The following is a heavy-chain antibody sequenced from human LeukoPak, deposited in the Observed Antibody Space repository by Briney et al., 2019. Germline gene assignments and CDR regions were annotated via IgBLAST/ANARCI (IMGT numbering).Heavy chain of an antibody. J-gene: IGHJ6*03. D-gene: IGHD2-15*01. Sequence: SVKVSCKASGGTFSSYAISWVRQAPGQGLEWMGGIIPIFGTANYAQKFQGRVTITTDESTSTAYMELSSLRSEDTAVYYCARSQGDYSNHYYYMDVWGKGTTVTVSS. CDR3: ARSQGDYSNHYYYMDV. CDR1: GGTFSSYA. V-gene: IGHV1-69*05. CDR2: IIPIFGTA.